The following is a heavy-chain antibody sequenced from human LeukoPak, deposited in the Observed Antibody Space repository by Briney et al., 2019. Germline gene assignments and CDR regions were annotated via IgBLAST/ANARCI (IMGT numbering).Heavy chain of an antibody. CDR3: ARARAGYSYGNYYYSMDV. D-gene: IGHD5-18*01. CDR2: ICQSGST. CDR1: GYSISSVHC. V-gene: IGHV4-38-2*02. Sequence: SETLSLTCTVSGYSISSVHCWGWIRQPPGKGLEWIGSICQSGSTYYSPSLKSRVILSLDTSKNQFSLKLSSVTAADTAVYYCARARAGYSYGNYYYSMDVWGKGTTVTVSS. J-gene: IGHJ6*03.